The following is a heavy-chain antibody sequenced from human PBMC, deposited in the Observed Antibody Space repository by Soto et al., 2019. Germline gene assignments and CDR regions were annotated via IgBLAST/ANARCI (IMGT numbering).Heavy chain of an antibody. V-gene: IGHV1-69*13. D-gene: IGHD2-2*01. Sequence: SVKVSCTASGGTFSSYAISWVRQAPGQGLEWMGGIIPIFGTANYAQKFQGRVTITADESTSTAYMELSSLRSEDTAVYYCARGVEGYCSSTSCSYYFDYWGQGTLVTVSS. CDR1: GGTFSSYA. J-gene: IGHJ4*02. CDR2: IIPIFGTA. CDR3: ARGVEGYCSSTSCSYYFDY.